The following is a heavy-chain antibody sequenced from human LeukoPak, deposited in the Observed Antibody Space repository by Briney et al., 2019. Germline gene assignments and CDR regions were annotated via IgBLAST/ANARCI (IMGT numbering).Heavy chain of an antibody. CDR3: ARGCGSYFDY. Sequence: ASVKVSCTACGYTFTGYYMHWVRQAPGQGLEWMGWINPNSGGTNYAQKFQGRVTMTRDTSISTAYMELSRLKASDTAMYYCARGCGSYFDYWGQGTLVTVSS. CDR2: INPNSGGT. D-gene: IGHD1-26*01. CDR1: GYTFTGYY. J-gene: IGHJ4*02. V-gene: IGHV1-2*02.